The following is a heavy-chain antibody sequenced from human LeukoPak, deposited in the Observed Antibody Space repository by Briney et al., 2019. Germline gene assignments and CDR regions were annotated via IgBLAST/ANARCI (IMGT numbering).Heavy chain of an antibody. CDR1: GYTFTSYG. D-gene: IGHD2-2*01. J-gene: IGHJ4*02. V-gene: IGHV1-18*01. CDR3: ARTGYCSSTSCHPRDY. Sequence: TSVNVSCKASGYTFTSYGISWVRQAPGQGLEWMGWISAYNGNTNYAQKLQGRVTMTTDTSTSTAYMELRSLRSDDTAVYYCARTGYCSSTSCHPRDYWGQGTLVTVSS. CDR2: ISAYNGNT.